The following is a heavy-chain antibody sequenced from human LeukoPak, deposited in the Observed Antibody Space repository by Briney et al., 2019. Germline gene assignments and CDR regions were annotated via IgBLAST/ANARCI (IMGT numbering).Heavy chain of an antibody. D-gene: IGHD2-15*01. J-gene: IGHJ4*02. CDR3: ATSARTYIGSSLDY. CDR2: ISGSGGST. V-gene: IGHV3-23*01. CDR1: GFTFSSYA. Sequence: GGSLRLSCAASGFTFSSYAMSWVRQAPGKGLEWVSAISGSGGSTYYADSVKGRFTISRDNAKNTLYLQMNSLRAEDTALYYCATSARTYIGSSLDYWGQGTLVTVSS.